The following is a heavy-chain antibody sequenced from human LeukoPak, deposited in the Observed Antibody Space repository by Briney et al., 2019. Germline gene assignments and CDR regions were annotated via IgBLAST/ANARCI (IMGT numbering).Heavy chain of an antibody. Sequence: SETLSLTCTVSGGSISSSSYYWGWIRQPPGKGLEWFGSIYYSGSTYYNPSLKSRVTISVDTSKNQFSLKLSSVTAADTAVYYCARHLGAGYCSSTSCYLTAFDIWGQGTMVTVSS. J-gene: IGHJ3*02. CDR1: GGSISSSSYY. CDR2: IYYSGST. V-gene: IGHV4-39*01. D-gene: IGHD2-2*01. CDR3: ARHLGAGYCSSTSCYLTAFDI.